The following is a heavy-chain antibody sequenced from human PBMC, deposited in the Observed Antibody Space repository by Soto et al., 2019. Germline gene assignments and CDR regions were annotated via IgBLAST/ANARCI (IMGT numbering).Heavy chain of an antibody. CDR2: IYYSGST. J-gene: IGHJ6*01. CDR3: ARDLYLQGGMEV. CDR1: GDSISSGDYY. Sequence: QVQLQESGPGLVKPSQTLSLTCTVSGDSISSGDYYWSWIRQHPGKGLEWIGYIYYSGSTSYNPSLKSRVTRSVDTSKNQFSLRLSSVTAADTAVYYCARDLYLQGGMEVWGQGTTVTVSS. V-gene: IGHV4-31*03.